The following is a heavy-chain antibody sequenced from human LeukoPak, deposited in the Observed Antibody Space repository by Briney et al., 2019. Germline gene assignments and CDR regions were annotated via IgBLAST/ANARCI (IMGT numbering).Heavy chain of an antibody. CDR3: ARTRGYYFDY. V-gene: IGHV1-46*01. J-gene: IGHJ4*02. Sequence: ASVKVSCKASGYSFTNYYMHWVRQAPGQGLEWMGMINPSGGSTTYAQKFQGRVTMARDMSTSTVYMELSSLTSEDTAVYYCARTRGYYFDYWGQGTLVTVSS. CDR2: INPSGGST. CDR1: GYSFTNYY.